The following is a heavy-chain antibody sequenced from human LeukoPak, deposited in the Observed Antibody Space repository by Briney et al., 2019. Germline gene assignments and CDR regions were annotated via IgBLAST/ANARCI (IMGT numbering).Heavy chain of an antibody. J-gene: IGHJ4*02. V-gene: IGHV1-3*01. D-gene: IGHD2-15*01. CDR2: INAGNGNT. CDR3: ARGDVLVGQTKHYFDY. CDR1: GYTFTSYA. Sequence: ASVKVSCKASGYTFTSYAMHWVRQAPGQRLEWMGWINAGNGNTKYSQKFQGRVTITRDTPASTAYMELSSLRSDDTAVYYCARGDVLVGQTKHYFDYWGQGTLVTVSS.